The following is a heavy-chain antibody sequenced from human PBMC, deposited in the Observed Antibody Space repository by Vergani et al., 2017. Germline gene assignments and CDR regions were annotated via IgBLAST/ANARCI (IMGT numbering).Heavy chain of an antibody. J-gene: IGHJ4*02. D-gene: IGHD3-3*01. V-gene: IGHV4-34*01. CDR2: INHSGST. Sequence: QVQLQQWGAGLLKPSETLSLTCAVYGGSFSGYYWSWIRQPPGKGLEWIGEINHSGSTNYNPSLKSRVTISVETSKNQFSLKLSSVTAADTAVYYCASAGAIYDFWSGYSGSAKHFDYWGQGTLVTVSS. CDR1: GGSFSGYY. CDR3: ASAGAIYDFWSGYSGSAKHFDY.